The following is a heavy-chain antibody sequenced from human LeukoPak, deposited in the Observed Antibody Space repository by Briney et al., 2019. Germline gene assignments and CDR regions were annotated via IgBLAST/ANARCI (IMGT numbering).Heavy chain of an antibody. V-gene: IGHV3-7*03. CDR3: ATPLDYYDTSGYHQGGD. J-gene: IGHJ4*02. D-gene: IGHD3-22*01. CDR2: IKQDGSKK. Sequence: AGGSLRLSCAGSGFIFNNYAMHWVRQPPGKGLEWVANIKQDGSKKNYVDSVKGRFTISRDNAKNSLYLQMNSLRAEDTAVYYCATPLDYYDTSGYHQGGDWGQGTLVTVSS. CDR1: GFIFNNYA.